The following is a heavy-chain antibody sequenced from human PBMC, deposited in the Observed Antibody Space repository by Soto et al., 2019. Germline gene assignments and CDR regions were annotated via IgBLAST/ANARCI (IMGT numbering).Heavy chain of an antibody. D-gene: IGHD4-4*01. CDR1: GFTFSDSW. V-gene: IGHV3-7*01. CDR2: IKPDESEK. J-gene: IGHJ5*02. CDR3: VRGGSNYAS. Sequence: EVQLVESGGGLVQPGGSLRLSCTASGFTFSDSWMIWVRQAPGKGLEWVARIKPDESEKKYADSVKGRFSISRDNAKNSMYLQMDSLRGGDTAVYYCVRGGSNYASWGQGTLVTVSS.